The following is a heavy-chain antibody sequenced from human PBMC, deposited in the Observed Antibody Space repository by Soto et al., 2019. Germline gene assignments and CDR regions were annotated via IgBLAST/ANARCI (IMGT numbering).Heavy chain of an antibody. CDR2: IDSDGTST. CDR3: ARFGTYYDSSGFAY. V-gene: IGHV3-74*01. J-gene: IGHJ4*02. CDR1: GSTLSHNW. D-gene: IGHD3-22*01. Sequence: GGSLRLSCAASGSTLSHNWMHWVRQGPGKGLEWVSRIDSDGTSTTYADSVKGRFTISRDNAKNTLYLQMNSLRAEDTAVYYCARFGTYYDSSGFAYWGQGTLVTVSS.